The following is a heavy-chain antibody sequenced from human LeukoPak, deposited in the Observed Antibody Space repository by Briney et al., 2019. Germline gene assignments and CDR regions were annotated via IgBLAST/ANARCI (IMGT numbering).Heavy chain of an antibody. CDR1: GFTFSSYA. CDR2: IRYDGSNK. D-gene: IGHD6-19*01. CDR3: AKDSPSLLLRAIAVAGPHDY. Sequence: GGSLRLSCAASGFTFSSYAMHWVRQAPGKGLEWVAFIRYDGSNKYYADSVKGRFTISRDNSKNTLYLQMNSLRAEDTAVYYCAKDSPSLLLRAIAVAGPHDYWGQGTLVTVSS. V-gene: IGHV3-30*02. J-gene: IGHJ4*02.